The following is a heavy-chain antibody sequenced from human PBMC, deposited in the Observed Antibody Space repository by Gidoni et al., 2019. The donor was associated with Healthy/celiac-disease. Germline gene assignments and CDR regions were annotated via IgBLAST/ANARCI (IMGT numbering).Heavy chain of an antibody. Sequence: QVQLVQSGAEVKKPGASVKVSCKASGYTFTSYAMHWVRQAPGQRLEWMGWINAGNGNTKYSQKFQGRVTITRDTSASTAYMELSSLRSEDTAVYYCARGSGSAAELYWYFDLWGRGTLVTVSS. V-gene: IGHV1-3*01. J-gene: IGHJ2*01. CDR3: ARGSGSAAELYWYFDL. CDR1: GYTFTSYA. CDR2: INAGNGNT. D-gene: IGHD6-13*01.